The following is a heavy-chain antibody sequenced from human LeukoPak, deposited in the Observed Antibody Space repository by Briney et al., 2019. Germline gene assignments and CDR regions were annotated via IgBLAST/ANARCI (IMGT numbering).Heavy chain of an antibody. D-gene: IGHD3-22*01. J-gene: IGHJ3*02. Sequence: PGGSLRLSCAPSGFTFSSYGMHWVRQAPLKGLEWVAFIRYDGRNKYYADSVKGRFTISRDNAKNSLYLQMNSLRAEDTAVYYCARVGYYDSSGYPDAFDIWGQGTMVTVSS. V-gene: IGHV3-30*02. CDR1: GFTFSSYG. CDR2: IRYDGRNK. CDR3: ARVGYYDSSGYPDAFDI.